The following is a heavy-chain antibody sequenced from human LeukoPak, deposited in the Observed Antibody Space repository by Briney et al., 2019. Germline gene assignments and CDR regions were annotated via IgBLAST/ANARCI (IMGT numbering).Heavy chain of an antibody. Sequence: GGSLRLSCAASGFSFSSYEMNWVRQAPGKGLEWVSYISSSGSTRYYADSVKGRFTISRDNAKNSLYLQMNSLRAEDTAVYYCARALEEQQLVNWFDPWGQGTLVTVSS. V-gene: IGHV3-48*03. CDR3: ARALEEQQLVNWFDP. CDR1: GFSFSSYE. J-gene: IGHJ5*02. CDR2: ISSSGSTR. D-gene: IGHD6-13*01.